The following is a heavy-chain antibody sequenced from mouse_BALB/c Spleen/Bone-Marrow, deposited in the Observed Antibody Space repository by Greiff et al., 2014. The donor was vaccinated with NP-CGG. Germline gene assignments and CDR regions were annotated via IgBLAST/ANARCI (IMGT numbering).Heavy chain of an antibody. CDR2: ISDGGTYT. Sequence: EVMLVESGGGLVKPGGSLKLSCAASGFTFCDFYMFWFRQTPEKRLEWVATISDGGTYTYYPDSVKGRFTISRDNAKNNLYLQMSSLKSEDTAMYYCARSGERYGAMDYWGQGTSVTVSS. CDR3: ARSGERYGAMDY. D-gene: IGHD1-1*02. J-gene: IGHJ4*01. CDR1: GFTFCDFY. V-gene: IGHV5-4*02.